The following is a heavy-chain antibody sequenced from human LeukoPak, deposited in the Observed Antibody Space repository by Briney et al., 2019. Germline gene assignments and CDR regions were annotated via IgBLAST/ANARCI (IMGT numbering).Heavy chain of an antibody. Sequence: GSLRLSCSASGFTFSTYWMSWVRQAPGKGLEWIGEINHSGSTNYNPSLESRVTISVDTSKNQFSLKLSSVTAADTAVYYCANPTGDDGYWGQGTLVTVSS. CDR2: INHSGST. V-gene: IGHV4-34*08. J-gene: IGHJ4*02. CDR3: ANPTGDDGY. D-gene: IGHD7-27*01. CDR1: GFTFSTYW.